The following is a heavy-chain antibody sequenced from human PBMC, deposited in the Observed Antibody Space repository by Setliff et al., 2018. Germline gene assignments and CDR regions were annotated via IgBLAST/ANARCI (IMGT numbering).Heavy chain of an antibody. D-gene: IGHD2-15*01. CDR3: AISSLSICRGGNCPNVFDI. CDR2: INPNSGGA. CDR1: GYTFAGYY. V-gene: IGHV1-2*02. Sequence: ASVKVSCKASGYTFAGYYMHWVRQAPGQGLEWMGWINPNSGGANYAQKFQGRVTMTTDTSTRTAYMELRTLRSDDAAVYYCAISSLSICRGGNCPNVFDIWGQGTMVTVSS. J-gene: IGHJ3*02.